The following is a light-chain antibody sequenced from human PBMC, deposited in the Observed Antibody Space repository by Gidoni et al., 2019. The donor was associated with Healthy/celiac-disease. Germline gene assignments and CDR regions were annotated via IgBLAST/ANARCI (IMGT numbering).Light chain of an antibody. CDR2: DDS. J-gene: IGLJ2*01. Sequence: SYVLTQPPSVSGAPGPTARITCGGNNIGSKSVHWYQQKPGQAPVLVVSDDSDRPSGIPERFSGSNSGNTATLTISRVEAGDEADYYCQVWDSSSDHRGVFGGGTKLTVL. CDR3: QVWDSSSDHRGV. V-gene: IGLV3-21*02. CDR1: NIGSKS.